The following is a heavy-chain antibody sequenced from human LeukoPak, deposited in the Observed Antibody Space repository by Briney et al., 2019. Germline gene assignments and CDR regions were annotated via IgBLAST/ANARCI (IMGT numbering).Heavy chain of an antibody. CDR3: AKGGYLGSGSYYHFDY. V-gene: IGHV3-30*18. CDR2: ISYDGSNK. Sequence: PGGSLRLSCAASGFTFSSYGMHWVRQAPGKGLEWVAVISYDGSNKYYADSVKGRFTISRDNSKNTLCLQMNSLRAEDTAVYYCAKGGYLGSGSYYHFDYWGQGTLVTVSS. J-gene: IGHJ4*02. CDR1: GFTFSSYG. D-gene: IGHD3-10*01.